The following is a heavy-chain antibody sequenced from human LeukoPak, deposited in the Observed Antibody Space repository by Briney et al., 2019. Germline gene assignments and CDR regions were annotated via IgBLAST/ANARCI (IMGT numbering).Heavy chain of an antibody. CDR1: GYTFTGYY. D-gene: IGHD2-15*01. CDR3: ARGGATRPDY. CDR2: INPNSGGT. J-gene: IGHJ4*02. Sequence: ASVKVSCKASGYTFTGYYMHWVRQAPGQGLEWMGWINPNSGGTNYAQKFQGRVTMTRDTSTSTVYMELSSLRSEDTAVYYCARGGATRPDYWGQGTLVTVSS. V-gene: IGHV1-2*02.